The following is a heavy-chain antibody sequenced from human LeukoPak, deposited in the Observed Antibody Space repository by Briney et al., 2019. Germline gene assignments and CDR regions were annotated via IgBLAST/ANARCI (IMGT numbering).Heavy chain of an antibody. CDR1: GFTFSSYW. D-gene: IGHD6-19*01. Sequence: GGSLRLSCAASGFTFSSYWMSWVRQAPGKGLEWVANIKQDGSEKYYVDSVKGRFTISRDNAKNSLYLQMNSLKTEDTAVYYCTSWSSGWDFDYWGQGTLVTVSS. CDR2: IKQDGSEK. CDR3: TSWSSGWDFDY. J-gene: IGHJ4*02. V-gene: IGHV3-7*03.